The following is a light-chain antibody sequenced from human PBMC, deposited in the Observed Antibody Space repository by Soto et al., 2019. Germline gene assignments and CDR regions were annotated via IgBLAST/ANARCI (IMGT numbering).Light chain of an antibody. CDR3: SSYTDRKNLV. J-gene: IGLJ1*01. V-gene: IGLV2-8*01. CDR1: GGDVGFYNY. Sequence: SALAQPPSASGSPGESVTISCTGSGGDVGFYNYVSWYQQHPGKVPKLIIYEVTKRPSGVPDRFSGSKSGNTASLTVSALQAEDEADYYCSSYTDRKNLVFGTGTKVTVL. CDR2: EVT.